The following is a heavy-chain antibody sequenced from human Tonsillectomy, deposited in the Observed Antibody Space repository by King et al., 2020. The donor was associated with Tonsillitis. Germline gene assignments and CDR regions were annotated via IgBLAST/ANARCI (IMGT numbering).Heavy chain of an antibody. Sequence: VQLVESGAEVKKPGSSVKVSCTASGGTFSDYAISWVRQAPGQGLEWMGGIIPMFGTAKNTQKFQGRVTITADESTSTAYMELSSLRSEDTAVYFCAREPPPESGYDSPTFDSWGQGTLVTVSS. J-gene: IGHJ4*02. V-gene: IGHV1-69*01. CDR3: AREPPPESGYDSPTFDS. CDR2: IIPMFGTA. CDR1: GGTFSDYA. D-gene: IGHD5-12*01.